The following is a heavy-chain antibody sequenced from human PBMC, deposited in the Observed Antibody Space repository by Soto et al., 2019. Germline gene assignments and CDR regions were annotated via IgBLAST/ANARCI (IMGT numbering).Heavy chain of an antibody. V-gene: IGHV3-53*04. Sequence: EVQLVESGGGLVQPGGSLRLSCTASGFAVRHNYMTWVRPAPGKGLEWVSLVYSGGDTAYADSVKGRFPISRHTSQNTLYLQMNSLRAEDPAVYYCARKPDSIPSGGDVWGKGTAVTVSS. CDR1: GFAVRHNY. CDR2: VYSGGDT. D-gene: IGHD3-10*01. CDR3: ARKPDSIPSGGDV. J-gene: IGHJ6*04.